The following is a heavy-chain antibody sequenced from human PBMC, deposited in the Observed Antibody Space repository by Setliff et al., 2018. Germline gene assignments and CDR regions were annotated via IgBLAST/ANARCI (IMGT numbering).Heavy chain of an antibody. Sequence: PSETLSLTCTVSGGSISSSSCYWGWIRQPPGKGLEWIGSIYYSGSSYHNPSLKSRVTISVDMSKNQFSLELSSVSAADTAVYYCARSFSRREKFLLDYWGQGALVTVSS. CDR2: IYYSGSS. CDR3: ARSFSRREKFLLDY. J-gene: IGHJ4*02. V-gene: IGHV4-39*07. CDR1: GGSISSSSCY.